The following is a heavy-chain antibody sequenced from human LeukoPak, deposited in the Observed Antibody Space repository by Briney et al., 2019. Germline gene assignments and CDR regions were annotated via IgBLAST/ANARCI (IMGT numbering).Heavy chain of an antibody. Sequence: GGSLRLSCAASGFTFSSYWMSWVRQAPGKGLEWVANIRQDGSEKYYVDSVKGRFTISRDNAKNSLYLQMNSLRAEDTAVYYCARDRSGWYFDYWGQGTLVTVSS. CDR2: IRQDGSEK. J-gene: IGHJ4*02. CDR1: GFTFSSYW. D-gene: IGHD6-19*01. V-gene: IGHV3-7*01. CDR3: ARDRSGWYFDY.